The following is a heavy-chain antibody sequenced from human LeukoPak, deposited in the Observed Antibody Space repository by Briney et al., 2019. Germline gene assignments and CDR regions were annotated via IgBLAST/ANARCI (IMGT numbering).Heavy chain of an antibody. CDR2: VSYSGNT. V-gene: IGHV4-59*01. D-gene: IGHD6-13*01. J-gene: IGHJ5*02. CDR1: GGSLSNYY. Sequence: SETLSLTCTVPGGSLSNYYWSWIRQPPGKELEWIGYVSYSGNTNYNPSLKSRVTISVETSKNQFSLRLISVTAADTAVYYCAKDRRSSETNWFDPWGQGILVTVSS. CDR3: AKDRRSSETNWFDP.